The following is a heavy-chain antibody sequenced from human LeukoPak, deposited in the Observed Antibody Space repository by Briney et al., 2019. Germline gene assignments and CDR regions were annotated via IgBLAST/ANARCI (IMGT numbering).Heavy chain of an antibody. D-gene: IGHD1-14*01. Sequence: SETLSLTCAVYGGPFSGYYWSWIRQPPGEGLEWIGEINHSGSTNYNPSLKSRVTISVDTSKNQFSLKLSSVTAADTAVYYCARVRTHDAFDIWGQGTMVTVSS. V-gene: IGHV4-34*01. J-gene: IGHJ3*02. CDR2: INHSGST. CDR3: ARVRTHDAFDI. CDR1: GGPFSGYY.